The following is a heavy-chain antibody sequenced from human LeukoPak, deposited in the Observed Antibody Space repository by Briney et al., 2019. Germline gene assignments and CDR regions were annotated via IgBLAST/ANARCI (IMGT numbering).Heavy chain of an antibody. Sequence: GGSLRLSCAASGFTFSSYGMHWVRQAPGKGLEWVAVIWYDGSNKYHADSVKGRFTISRDNSKNTLYLQMNSLRAEDTAVYYCARDGGYGSGSYPDYWGQGTLVTVSS. D-gene: IGHD3-10*01. V-gene: IGHV3-33*01. CDR1: GFTFSSYG. J-gene: IGHJ4*02. CDR3: ARDGGYGSGSYPDY. CDR2: IWYDGSNK.